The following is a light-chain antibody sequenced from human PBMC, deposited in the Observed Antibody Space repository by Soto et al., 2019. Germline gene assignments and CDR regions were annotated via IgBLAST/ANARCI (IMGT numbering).Light chain of an antibody. Sequence: QSVLTQPPSVSGAPGQTITISFTGSSSNIGAGYDVHWYKQLPVRAPKLCIYGNNNRPSGVPDRVSGYKSGTSVSLAITGLRGEDEADYHCQSYDSSLTTAVFGGGTTLPVL. J-gene: IGLJ2*01. V-gene: IGLV1-40*01. CDR3: QSYDSSLTTAV. CDR1: SSNIGAGYD. CDR2: GNN.